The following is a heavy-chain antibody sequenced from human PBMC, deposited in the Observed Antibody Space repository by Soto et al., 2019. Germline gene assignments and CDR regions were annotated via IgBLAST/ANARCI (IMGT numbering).Heavy chain of an antibody. CDR3: ARESSSGWYYAFDI. V-gene: IGHV1-2*04. CDR2: INPNSGGT. D-gene: IGHD6-19*01. Sequence: EASVKVSCKASGYTFTGYYMHWVRQAPGQGLEWMGWINPNSGGTNYAQKFQGWVTMTRDTSISTAYMELSRLRSDDTAVYYCARESSSGWYYAFDIWGQGTMVTVSS. CDR1: GYTFTGYY. J-gene: IGHJ3*02.